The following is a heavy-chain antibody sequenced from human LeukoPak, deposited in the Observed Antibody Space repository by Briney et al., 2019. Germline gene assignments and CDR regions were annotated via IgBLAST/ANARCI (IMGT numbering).Heavy chain of an antibody. CDR1: GGSISSSSYY. Sequence: ASETLSLTCTVSGGSISSSSYYWGWIRQPPGKGLEWIGSIYYSGSTYYNPSLKSRVTISVDTSKNQFSLKLSSVTAADTAVYYCARADYDSSGYYFDYWGQGTLVTVSS. D-gene: IGHD3-22*01. V-gene: IGHV4-39*07. CDR2: IYYSGST. CDR3: ARADYDSSGYYFDY. J-gene: IGHJ4*02.